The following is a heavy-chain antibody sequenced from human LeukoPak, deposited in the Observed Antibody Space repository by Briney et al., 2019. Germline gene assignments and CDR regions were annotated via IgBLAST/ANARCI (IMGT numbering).Heavy chain of an antibody. J-gene: IGHJ4*02. CDR2: VHLDGRT. D-gene: IGHD3-3*01. Sequence: SETLSLTCGVSGGSVINTNWWTWVRPPPGKVLEWIGEVHLDGRTNYNPSLESRLTMSVDVSENQVSLKLTSVTAADTAVYYCAREGGFYRPLDYPGQGTLVTVS. V-gene: IGHV4-4*02. CDR1: GGSVINTNW. CDR3: AREGGFYRPLDY.